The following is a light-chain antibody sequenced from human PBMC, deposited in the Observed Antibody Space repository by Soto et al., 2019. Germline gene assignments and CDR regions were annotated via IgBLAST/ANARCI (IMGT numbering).Light chain of an antibody. J-gene: IGKJ1*01. Sequence: ETVLTQSPGTLSLSPGERVTLSCRASQGVSYLAWYQQKPGQAPRLLIYGASSRATGIPDRFSGSGSGTDFTLTISRLEPEDFAVYYCQQYDSSPPSWTFGQGTTVEVK. V-gene: IGKV3-20*01. CDR3: QQYDSSPPSWT. CDR1: QGVSY. CDR2: GAS.